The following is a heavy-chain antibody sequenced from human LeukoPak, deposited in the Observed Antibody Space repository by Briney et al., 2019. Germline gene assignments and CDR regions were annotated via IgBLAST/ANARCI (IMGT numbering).Heavy chain of an antibody. CDR2: INPSGGST. CDR3: ASFSGGSSRGAFDI. V-gene: IGHV1-46*01. D-gene: IGHD2-15*01. J-gene: IGHJ3*02. Sequence: ASVKVSCKASGYIFTNYYMHWVRQAPGQGLEWMGTINPSGGSTTYAQKFQGRVTMTRDMSTSTVYMELSSLRSEDTAVYYCASFSGGSSRGAFDIWGQGTLVTVSS. CDR1: GYIFTNYY.